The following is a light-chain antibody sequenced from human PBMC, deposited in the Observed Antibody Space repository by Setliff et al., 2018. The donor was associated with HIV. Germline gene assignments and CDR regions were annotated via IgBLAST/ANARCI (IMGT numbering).Light chain of an antibody. J-gene: IGLJ1*01. Sequence: QSALTQPASVSGSPGQSITISCTGTSSDVGGYNYVSWYQQHPGTAPKLMIFEVGNRPSGVSNRFSGSKSGNTASLTISGLQAEDEADYYCSSYTSSSLYVFGTGTKVTVL. V-gene: IGLV2-14*01. CDR3: SSYTSSSLYV. CDR1: SSDVGGYNY. CDR2: EVG.